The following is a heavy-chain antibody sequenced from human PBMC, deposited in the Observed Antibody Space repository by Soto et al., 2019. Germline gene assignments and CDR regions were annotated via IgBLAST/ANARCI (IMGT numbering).Heavy chain of an antibody. CDR1: GYTFTTYA. Sequence: QVQLVQSGAEVKKPGASVKVSCKASGYTFTTYAMHWVRQAPGQRLEWMGWINAGNGNTKYSQKFQGRVTFTSDTSARIAYMEPSSLRSEDTSVYYCARRGALTGTVFDYWGQGTLVTVSS. V-gene: IGHV1-3*01. D-gene: IGHD1-1*01. CDR3: ARRGALTGTVFDY. J-gene: IGHJ4*02. CDR2: INAGNGNT.